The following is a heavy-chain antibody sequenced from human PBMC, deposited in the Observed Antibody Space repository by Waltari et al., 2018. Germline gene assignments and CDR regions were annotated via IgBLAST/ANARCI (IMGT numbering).Heavy chain of an antibody. CDR1: GFTFSRYW. D-gene: IGHD2-15*01. CDR3: ASWKFCTGGNCYGWGY. J-gene: IGHJ4*02. V-gene: IGHV3-74*01. CDR2: INSDGGST. Sequence: EVPLVESGGGLVQPGGSLRLSCAASGFTFSRYWMPWVRQVPGKGLVWVSRINSDGGSTGYADSVKGRFTISRDNAKSTLYLQMSSLRADDSAVYYCASWKFCTGGNCYGWGYWGQGTLVTVSS.